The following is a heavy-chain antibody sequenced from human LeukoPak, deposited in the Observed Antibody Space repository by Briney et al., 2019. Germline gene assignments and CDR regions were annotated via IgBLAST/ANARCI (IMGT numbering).Heavy chain of an antibody. Sequence: SETLSLTCTVSGGPISSRPYYWGWIRQPPGKGLEWLGSFDYSGSTYYKPSLKSRVTISVDTSKNQFSLKLSSVTAADTAVYYCARLVVSSWYHEVLLGRDYWGQGTLVTVSS. V-gene: IGHV4-39*01. CDR1: GGPISSRPYY. CDR2: FDYSGST. D-gene: IGHD6-13*01. CDR3: ARLVVSSWYHEVLLGRDY. J-gene: IGHJ4*02.